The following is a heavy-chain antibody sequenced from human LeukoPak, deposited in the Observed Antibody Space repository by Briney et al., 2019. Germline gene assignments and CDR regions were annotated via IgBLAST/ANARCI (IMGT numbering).Heavy chain of an antibody. J-gene: IGHJ4*02. V-gene: IGHV4-31*03. Sequence: SQTLSLTCTVSGGSISSGGYYWSWIRQHPGKGLEWIGYIYYSGSTYYNPSLKSRVTISVDTSKNQFSLKLSSVTAADTAVYCCARARDFGVVTDYFDYWGQGTLVTVSS. D-gene: IGHD3-3*01. CDR1: GGSISSGGYY. CDR2: IYYSGST. CDR3: ARARDFGVVTDYFDY.